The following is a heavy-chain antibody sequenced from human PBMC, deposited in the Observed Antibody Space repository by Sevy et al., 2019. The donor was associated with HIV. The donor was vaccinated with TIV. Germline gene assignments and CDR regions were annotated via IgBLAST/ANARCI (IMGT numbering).Heavy chain of an antibody. CDR2: INHSGST. D-gene: IGHD2-2*01. CDR3: ARGVPAALWGKNWFDP. V-gene: IGHV4-34*01. CDR1: GGSFSGYY. Sequence: SETLSLTCAVYGGSFSGYYWSLIRQPPGKGLEWIGEINHSGSTNYNPSLKSRVTISVDTSKNQFSLKLSSVTAADTAVYYCARGVPAALWGKNWFDPWGQGTLVTVSS. J-gene: IGHJ5*02.